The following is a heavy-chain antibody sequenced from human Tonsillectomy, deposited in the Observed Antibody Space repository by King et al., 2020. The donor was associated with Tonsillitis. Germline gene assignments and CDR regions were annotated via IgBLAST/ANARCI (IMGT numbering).Heavy chain of an antibody. D-gene: IGHD3-3*01. CDR3: AKDLHLKPPPYYDFWSGYYWGGPPDDY. CDR2: IRYDGSNK. V-gene: IGHV3-30*02. CDR1: GFTFSSYG. J-gene: IGHJ4*02. Sequence: VQLVESGGGVVQPGGSLRLSCAASGFTFSSYGMHWVRQAPGKGLEWVAFIRYDGSNKYYADSVKGRFTISRDNSKNTLYLQMNSLRAEDTAVYYCAKDLHLKPPPYYDFWSGYYWGGPPDDYWGQGTLVTVSS.